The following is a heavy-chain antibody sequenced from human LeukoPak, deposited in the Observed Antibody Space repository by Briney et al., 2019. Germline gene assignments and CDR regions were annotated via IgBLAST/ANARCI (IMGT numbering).Heavy chain of an antibody. V-gene: IGHV4-31*03. CDR1: GGSISSGGYY. D-gene: IGHD3-16*01. CDR3: ARVGWGRYGVDFDY. J-gene: IGHJ4*02. CDR2: IYYSGST. Sequence: PSQTLSLTCTVSGGSISSGGYYWSWIRQHPGKGLEWIGYIYYSGSTYYNPSLKSRVTISVDTSKNQFSLKLSSVTAADTAVYYCARVGWGRYGVDFDYWGQGTLVTVSS.